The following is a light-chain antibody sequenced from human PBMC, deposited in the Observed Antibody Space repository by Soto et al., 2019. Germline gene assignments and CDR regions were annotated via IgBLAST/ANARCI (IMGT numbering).Light chain of an antibody. CDR2: DTN. CDR3: LLSYSGARV. Sequence: QAVVTQEPSLTVSPGGTVTLTCASSTGSVTSGHYPYWFQQKPGQAPRTLIYDTNNKHSWTPARFSGSLLGGKAALTLSGAQPEDEAEYYCLLSYSGARVFGGGTKLTVL. CDR1: TGSVTSGHY. V-gene: IGLV7-46*01. J-gene: IGLJ2*01.